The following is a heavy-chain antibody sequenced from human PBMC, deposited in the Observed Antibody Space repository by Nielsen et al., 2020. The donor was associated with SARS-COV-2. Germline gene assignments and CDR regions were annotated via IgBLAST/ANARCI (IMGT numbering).Heavy chain of an antibody. CDR1: GGTFSSYA. V-gene: IGHV1-69*13. Sequence: SVKVSCKASGGTFSSYAISWVRQAPGQGLEWMGGIIPIFGTANYAQKFQGRVTITADESTSTAYMELSSLRSEDTAVYYCASPLGVTHPYYYGMDVWGQGTTVTVSS. CDR2: IIPIFGTA. J-gene: IGHJ6*02. CDR3: ASPLGVTHPYYYGMDV. D-gene: IGHD2-8*01.